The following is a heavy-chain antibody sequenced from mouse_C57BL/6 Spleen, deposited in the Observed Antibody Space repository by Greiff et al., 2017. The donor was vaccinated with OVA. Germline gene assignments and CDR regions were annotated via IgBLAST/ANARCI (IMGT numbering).Heavy chain of an antibody. CDR3: TYSNWEWGDY. CDR1: GFTFSNYW. J-gene: IGHJ2*01. CDR2: IRLKSDTYAT. Sequence: EVKLEESGGGLVQPGGSMKLSCVASGFTFSNYWMNWVRQSPEKGLEWVAQIRLKSDTYATHYAESVKGRFTISRGDAKSSVYLQMNNLRAEDTGIYYCTYSNWEWGDYWGQGTTLTVSS. D-gene: IGHD4-1*01. V-gene: IGHV6-3*01.